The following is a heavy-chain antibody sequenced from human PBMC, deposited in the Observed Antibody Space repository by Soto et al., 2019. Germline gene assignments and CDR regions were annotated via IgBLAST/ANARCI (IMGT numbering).Heavy chain of an antibody. V-gene: IGHV3-30*18. CDR2: ISYDGSNK. J-gene: IGHJ4*02. CDR1: GFTFSSYG. CDR3: AKDLRMTYYYDSSGSPGLDY. D-gene: IGHD3-22*01. Sequence: PGGSLRLSCAASGFTFSSYGMHWVRQAPGKGLEWVAVISYDGSNKYYADSVKGRFTISRDNSKNTLYLQMNSLRAEDTAVYYCAKDLRMTYYYDSSGSPGLDYWGQGTLVTVS.